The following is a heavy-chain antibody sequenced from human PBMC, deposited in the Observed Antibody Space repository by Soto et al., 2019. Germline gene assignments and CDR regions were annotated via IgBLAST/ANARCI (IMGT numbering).Heavy chain of an antibody. CDR1: GGSISSSNW. Sequence: PSETLSLTCAVSGGSISSSNWWSWVRQPPGKGLEWIGEIYHSGSTNYNPSLKSRVTISVDKSKNQFSLKLSSVTAADTAVYYCARDLYDFWSGRCMDVWGQGTTVTVSS. J-gene: IGHJ6*02. CDR3: ARDLYDFWSGRCMDV. V-gene: IGHV4-4*02. D-gene: IGHD3-3*01. CDR2: IYHSGST.